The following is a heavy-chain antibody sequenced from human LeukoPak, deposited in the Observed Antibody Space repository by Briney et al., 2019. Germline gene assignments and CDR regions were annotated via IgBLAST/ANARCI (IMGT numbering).Heavy chain of an antibody. Sequence: GSLRLSCAASGFTFKRNSMNWVRQAPGEGLEWVAAISGGGGTTNYGDSVKARFIISRDSSSNTLFLQMNNLRADDTAVYYCARSPSLLWFGAAAFLDYWGQGALVTVSS. V-gene: IGHV3-23*01. CDR1: GFTFKRNS. CDR2: ISGGGGTT. D-gene: IGHD3-10*01. J-gene: IGHJ4*02. CDR3: ARSPSLLWFGAAAFLDY.